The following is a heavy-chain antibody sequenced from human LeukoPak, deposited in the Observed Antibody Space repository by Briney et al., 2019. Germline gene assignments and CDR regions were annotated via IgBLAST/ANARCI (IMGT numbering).Heavy chain of an antibody. V-gene: IGHV3-30-3*01. CDR3: ARLVDTAMV. Sequence: GRSLRLSCAASGFTFSSYAMHWVRQAPGKGLEWVAVISYDGSNKYYADSVKGRFTISRDNSKNTLYLQMNSLRAEDTAVYYSARLVDTAMVWGQGTLVTVSS. D-gene: IGHD5-18*01. CDR2: ISYDGSNK. CDR1: GFTFSSYA. J-gene: IGHJ4*02.